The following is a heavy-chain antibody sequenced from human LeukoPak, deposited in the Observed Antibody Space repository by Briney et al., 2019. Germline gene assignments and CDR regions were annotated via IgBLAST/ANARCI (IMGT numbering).Heavy chain of an antibody. Sequence: SETLSLTCAVYGGSFSGYYWSWIRQPPGKGLEWLGEINHSGSTNYNPSLKSRVTISVDTSKNQFSLKLSSVTAADTAVYYCASAQRKYSSSWFTIDYWGQGTLVTVSS. CDR3: ASAQRKYSSSWFTIDY. V-gene: IGHV4-34*01. CDR2: INHSGST. CDR1: GGSFSGYY. D-gene: IGHD6-13*01. J-gene: IGHJ4*02.